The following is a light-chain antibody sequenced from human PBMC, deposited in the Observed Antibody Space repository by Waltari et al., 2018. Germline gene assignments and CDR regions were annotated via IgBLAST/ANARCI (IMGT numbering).Light chain of an antibody. J-gene: IGLJ3*02. CDR3: ETWDSNTQGV. CDR2: VEDSGSY. Sequence: QPVLTQSSSASASLGSSVKLTCTLRSRPITYIIAWHHQEPGKAPRYLMKVEDSGSYNKGSGVPDRFSGSSSGADRYLSISNLQSEDEADYYCETWDSNTQGVFGGGTKLTVL. V-gene: IGLV4-60*03. CDR1: SRPITYI.